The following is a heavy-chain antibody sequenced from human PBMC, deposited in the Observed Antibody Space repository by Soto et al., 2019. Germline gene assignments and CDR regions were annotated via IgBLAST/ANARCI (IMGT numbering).Heavy chain of an antibody. CDR3: ARAHRVWLDP. Sequence: SETLSLTCTVSGGSLSNYYWSWIRQPPGKGLEWVGYMFNGGSANYNPSLKSRVAISVDMSQNQFSLKLTSVTAADTAVYYCARAHRVWLDPWGQGTLVTVSS. CDR1: GGSLSNYY. CDR2: MFNGGSA. V-gene: IGHV4-59*01. J-gene: IGHJ5*02.